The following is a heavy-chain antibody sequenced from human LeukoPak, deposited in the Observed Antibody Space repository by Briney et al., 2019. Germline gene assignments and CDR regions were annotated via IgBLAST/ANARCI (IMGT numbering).Heavy chain of an antibody. V-gene: IGHV4-34*01. Sequence: SETLSLTCAVYGGSFSGYYWSWIRQPPGKGLEWIGEINHSGSTNYNPSLKSRVTISVDTSKNQFSLKLSSVTAADTAVYYCARVNMEIDYWGQGTLVTVSS. CDR2: INHSGST. CDR1: GGSFSGYY. CDR3: ARVNMEIDY. D-gene: IGHD4/OR15-4a*01. J-gene: IGHJ4*02.